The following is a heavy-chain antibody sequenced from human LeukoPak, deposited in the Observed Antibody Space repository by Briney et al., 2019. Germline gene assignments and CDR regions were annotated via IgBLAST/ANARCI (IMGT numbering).Heavy chain of an antibody. Sequence: GGSLRLSCAASGFTFDDYTMHWVRQVPGKGLEWVSVIGWDSDSKYYLESVKGRFTVSRDNSKNSLYLQMNSLRTEDTAIYYCAKDRSRSYSSFDSWGQGTLVTVSS. CDR1: GFTFDDYT. CDR2: IGWDSDSK. J-gene: IGHJ4*02. D-gene: IGHD5-18*01. CDR3: AKDRSRSYSSFDS. V-gene: IGHV3-43*01.